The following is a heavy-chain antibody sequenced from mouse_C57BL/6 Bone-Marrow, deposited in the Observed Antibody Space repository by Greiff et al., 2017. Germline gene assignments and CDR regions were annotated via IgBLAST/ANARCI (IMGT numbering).Heavy chain of an antibody. CDR1: GYTFTSYW. V-gene: IGHV1-55*01. CDR2: IYPGSGST. Sequence: QVQLQQPGAELVKPGASVKMSCKASGYTFTSYWITWVKQRPGQGLEWIGDIYPGSGSTNYNEKFKSKATLTVDTSSSTAYMQLSSLTSEDSAVYYCASQIYYGNTWFAYWGQGTLVTVSA. J-gene: IGHJ3*01. CDR3: ASQIYYGNTWFAY. D-gene: IGHD2-1*01.